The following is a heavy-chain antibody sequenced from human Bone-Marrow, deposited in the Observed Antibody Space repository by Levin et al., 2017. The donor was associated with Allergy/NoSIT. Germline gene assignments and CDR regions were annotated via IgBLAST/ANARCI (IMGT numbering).Heavy chain of an antibody. CDR2: ISYDGSNK. V-gene: IGHV3-30*04. Sequence: PGGSLRLSCAASGFTFSSYAMHWVRQAPGKGLEWVAVISYDGSNKYYADSVKGRFTISRDNSKNTLYLQMNSLRAEDTAVYYCARDRFRTGYGMDVWGQGTTVTVSS. CDR3: ARDRFRTGYGMDV. CDR1: GFTFSSYA. D-gene: IGHD1-1*01. J-gene: IGHJ6*02.